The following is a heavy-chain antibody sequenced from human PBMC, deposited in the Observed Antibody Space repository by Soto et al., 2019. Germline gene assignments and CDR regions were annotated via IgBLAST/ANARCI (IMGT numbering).Heavy chain of an antibody. J-gene: IGHJ4*02. CDR1: GFTFSIYA. CDR2: ISGSGAGT. D-gene: IGHD6-13*01. CDR3: AKGKQQQLYLDY. Sequence: GGSLRLSCAASGFTFSIYAMSWVRQAPGKGLEWVSGISGSGAGTYYSDSVKGRFTISRDNSNNTLYLQMNSLRAEDTAVYYCAKGKQQQLYLDYWGQGTLVTVSS. V-gene: IGHV3-23*01.